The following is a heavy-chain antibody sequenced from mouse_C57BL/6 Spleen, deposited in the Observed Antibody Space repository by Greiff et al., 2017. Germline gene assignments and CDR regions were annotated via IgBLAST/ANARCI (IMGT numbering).Heavy chain of an antibody. Sequence: ESGPGLVKPSQSLSLTCSVTGYSITSGYYWNWIRQFPGNKLEWMGYISYDGSNNYNPSLKNRISITRDTSKNQFFLKLNSVTTEDTATYYCARDRWFAYWGQGTLGTVSA. CDR3: ARDRWFAY. V-gene: IGHV3-6*01. CDR2: ISYDGSN. J-gene: IGHJ3*01. CDR1: GYSITSGYY.